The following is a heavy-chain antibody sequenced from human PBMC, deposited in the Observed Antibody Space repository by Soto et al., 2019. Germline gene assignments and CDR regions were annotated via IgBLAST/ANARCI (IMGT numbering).Heavy chain of an antibody. J-gene: IGHJ3*01. Sequence: ASGPTLVNPTQTLTLTCTFSGFSLSTNAMRVSWIRQSPGKALEWLARIDWDGDKLYNTSLRTRLTISKDTSKNQVVLTMTNMDPLDTGTYYCARMPARSGNNHHDAFDFWGPGTMVTVSS. CDR1: GFSLSTNAMR. CDR3: ARMPARSGNNHHDAFDF. V-gene: IGHV2-70*04. D-gene: IGHD1-26*01. CDR2: IDWDGDK.